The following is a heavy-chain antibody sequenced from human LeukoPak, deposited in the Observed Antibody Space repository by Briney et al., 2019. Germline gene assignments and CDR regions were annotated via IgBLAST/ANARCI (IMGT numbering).Heavy chain of an antibody. CDR1: GFTFSSSS. D-gene: IGHD3-16*02. CDR3: ARAGPGGGLIVKVYYFDD. CDR2: ISSGSGSI. J-gene: IGHJ4*02. Sequence: GGSLRLSCAASGFTFSSSSMNWVRQAPGKGLEWVSAISSGSGSIYYADSVKGRFTISRDNAKNSLYLQMNSLRAEDTAVYYCARAGPGGGLIVKVYYFDDWGQGTLITVSS. V-gene: IGHV3-21*01.